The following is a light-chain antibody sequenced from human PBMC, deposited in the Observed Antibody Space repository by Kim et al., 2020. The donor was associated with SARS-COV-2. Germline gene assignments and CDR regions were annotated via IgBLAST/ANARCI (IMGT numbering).Light chain of an antibody. CDR1: QSVSSN. CDR3: QQYHNWPPIT. CDR2: GAS. V-gene: IGKV3-15*01. J-gene: IGKJ5*01. Sequence: SPGEGATLSCRAGQSVSSNLAWYQQKPGQAPRLLIYGASTRATGIPARFSGSGSGTEFTLSISSLQSEDFAVYYCQQYHNWPPITFGRGTRLEIK.